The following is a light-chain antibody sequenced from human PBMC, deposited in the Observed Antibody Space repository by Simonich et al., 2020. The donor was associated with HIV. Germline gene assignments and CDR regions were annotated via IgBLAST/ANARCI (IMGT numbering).Light chain of an antibody. CDR3: QQSYNTPQT. Sequence: DIQMSQSPSSLSASVGDRVTITCRAIQTLSRYLNWYQQKPGTAPKLLIYAASTLQSGVPARFSGSASGTDFTLTISSLQPEDFATYYCQQSYNTPQTFGQGTKVEIK. J-gene: IGKJ1*01. CDR2: AAS. CDR1: QTLSRY. V-gene: IGKV1-39*01.